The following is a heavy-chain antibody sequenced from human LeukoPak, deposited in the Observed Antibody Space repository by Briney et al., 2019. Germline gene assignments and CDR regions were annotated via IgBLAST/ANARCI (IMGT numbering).Heavy chain of an antibody. J-gene: IGHJ4*02. CDR1: GFTFSPYA. V-gene: IGHV3-21*01. CDR2: ISGSSDYI. Sequence: SGGSLRLSCAASGFTFSPYAMNWVRQAPGKGLEWVSLISGSSDYIYYTDSVKGRFNISRDNAKDSLYLQMNSLRVEDTGVYYCARGQTRYYFDYWGQGNMVTVSS. CDR3: ARGQTRYYFDY.